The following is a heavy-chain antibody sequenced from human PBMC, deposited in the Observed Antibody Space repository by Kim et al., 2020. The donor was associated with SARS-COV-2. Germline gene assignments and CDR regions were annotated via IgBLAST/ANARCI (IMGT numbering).Heavy chain of an antibody. CDR1: GFTFTSSA. D-gene: IGHD6-13*01. CDR2: IVVGSGNT. CDR3: AADPTGWGYSSSFSDHGLGY. Sequence: SVKVSCKASGFTFTSSAVQWVRQARGQRLEWIGWIVVGSGNTNYAQKFQERVTITRDMSTSTAYMELSSLRSEDTAVYYCAADPTGWGYSSSFSDHGLGYWGQGTLVTVSS. V-gene: IGHV1-58*01. J-gene: IGHJ4*02.